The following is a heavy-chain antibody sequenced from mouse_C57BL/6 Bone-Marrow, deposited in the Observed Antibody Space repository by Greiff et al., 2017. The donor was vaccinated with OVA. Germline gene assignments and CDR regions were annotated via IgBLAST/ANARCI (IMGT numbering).Heavy chain of an antibody. D-gene: IGHD1-1*01. CDR3: ARGDYYGSYWYFDV. Sequence: EVQLVESGGGLVKPGGSLKLSCAASGFTFSDYGMHWVRQAPEKGLEWVAYISSGSSTIYYADTVKGRFTISRDNAKNTLFLQMTSLRSEDTAMYYCARGDYYGSYWYFDVWGTGTTVTVSS. J-gene: IGHJ1*03. CDR2: ISSGSSTI. V-gene: IGHV5-17*01. CDR1: GFTFSDYG.